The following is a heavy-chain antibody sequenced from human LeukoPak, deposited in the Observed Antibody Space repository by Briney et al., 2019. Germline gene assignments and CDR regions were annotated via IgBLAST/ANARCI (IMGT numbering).Heavy chain of an antibody. Sequence: SETLSLTCAVYGGSFSGYYWSWIRQPPGKGLEWIGEINHSGSTNYNPSLKSRVTISVDTSKNQFSLKLSSVTAADTAVYYCARVPPRYCSGGGCRYTGGVFDYWGQGTLVTVSS. CDR1: GGSFSGYY. CDR3: ARVPPRYCSGGGCRYTGGVFDY. D-gene: IGHD2-15*01. CDR2: INHSGST. J-gene: IGHJ4*02. V-gene: IGHV4-34*01.